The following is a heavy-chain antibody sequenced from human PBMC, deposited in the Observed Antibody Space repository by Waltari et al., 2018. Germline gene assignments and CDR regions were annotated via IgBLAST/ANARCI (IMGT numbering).Heavy chain of an antibody. V-gene: IGHV3-23*01. Sequence: EVQLLESGETLLQPGGSLRLSCTASGFSFSNYGLTWVRQAPGEGLEWVSAISRDGCATFYGGAVRGRSTISRDNSKNTVYLEINSLRVDDTAKYYCARWSVSGSYYDSWGQGILVAVSS. J-gene: IGHJ4*02. CDR1: GFSFSNYG. CDR2: ISRDGCAT. CDR3: ARWSVSGSYYDS. D-gene: IGHD3-10*01.